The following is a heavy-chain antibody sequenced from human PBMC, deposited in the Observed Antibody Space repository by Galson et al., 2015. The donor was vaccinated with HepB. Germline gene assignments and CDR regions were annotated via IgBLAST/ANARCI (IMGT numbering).Heavy chain of an antibody. Sequence: SVKVSCKASGGTFSSYAISWVRQAPGQGLEWMGRIIPILGIANYAQKFQGRVTITADKSTSTAYMELSSLRSEDTAVYYCARMEEWLRSSDYEDASDIWGQGTMVAVSS. CDR2: IIPILGIA. V-gene: IGHV1-69*04. CDR1: GGTFSSYA. J-gene: IGHJ3*02. D-gene: IGHD5-12*01. CDR3: ARMEEWLRSSDYEDASDI.